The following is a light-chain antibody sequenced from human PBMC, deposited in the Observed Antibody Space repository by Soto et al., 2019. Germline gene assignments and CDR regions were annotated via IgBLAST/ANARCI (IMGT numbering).Light chain of an antibody. J-gene: IGKJ1*01. CDR2: GAS. Sequence: EIVMTQSPATLSVSPGERATLSCRASQNVNSFLAWYQQKPGQAPRLLLYGASSRATGIPARFSGSGSGTEFTLTISSLQSEDFAVYYCQQYNNWPLTFGQGTEVEIK. CDR1: QNVNSF. CDR3: QQYNNWPLT. V-gene: IGKV3-15*01.